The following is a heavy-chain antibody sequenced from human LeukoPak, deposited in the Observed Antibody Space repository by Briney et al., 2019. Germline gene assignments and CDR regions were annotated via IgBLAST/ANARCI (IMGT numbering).Heavy chain of an antibody. J-gene: IGHJ4*02. V-gene: IGHV3-23*01. CDR1: GFTFSSYA. D-gene: IGHD6-6*01. Sequence: GGSLRLSCAASGFTFSSYAMIRVRQAPGKGLEWVSAISGSGDSSYYADSVKGRFTISRDNSKNTLYLQMNSLRAEDTAVYYCAKAGDTSSSPLFLDWGQGTLVTVSS. CDR3: AKAGDTSSSPLFLD. CDR2: ISGSGDSS.